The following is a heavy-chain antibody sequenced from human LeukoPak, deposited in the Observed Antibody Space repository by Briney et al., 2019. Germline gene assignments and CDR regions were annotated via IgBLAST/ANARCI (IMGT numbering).Heavy chain of an antibody. CDR2: ISSDGSNR. CDR3: ARDRSGYCSSISCYWGSFDY. D-gene: IGHD2-2*01. Sequence: GRSLRLSCAASGFTFSSYAMHWVRQAPGKGLEWVAVISSDGSNRYYADSVEGRFTISRDNSKNTLYLQMNSLRAEDTAVYYCARDRSGYCSSISCYWGSFDYWGQGTLVTVSS. J-gene: IGHJ4*02. V-gene: IGHV3-30-3*01. CDR1: GFTFSSYA.